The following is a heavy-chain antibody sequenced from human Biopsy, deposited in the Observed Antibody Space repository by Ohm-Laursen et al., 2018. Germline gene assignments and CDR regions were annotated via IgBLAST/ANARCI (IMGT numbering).Heavy chain of an antibody. CDR1: GFGSYA. D-gene: IGHD6-19*01. CDR2: TSFDGSNK. V-gene: IGHV3-30*18. CDR3: AKDGGQWLGGAFDI. J-gene: IGHJ3*02. Sequence: SLRLSCTASGFGSYAMHWVRQPRGKGLEWLAVTSFDGSNKFYAESVRGRFTISRDRSRDTLYLQMNRLTNEDTALYYCAKDGGQWLGGAFDIWGHGTMVIVAS.